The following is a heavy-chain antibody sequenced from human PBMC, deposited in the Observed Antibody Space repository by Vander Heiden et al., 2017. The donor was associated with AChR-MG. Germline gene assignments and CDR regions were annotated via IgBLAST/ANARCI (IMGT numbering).Heavy chain of an antibody. Sequence: QVQLVQSGAEVKKPGSSVKVSCKASGGTFSSYAISWVRQAPGQGLEWMGGIIPIFGTANYAQKFQGRVTITADKSTSTAYMELSSLRSEDTAVYYCARDRDFWSGYFGDNWFDPWGQGTLVTVSS. D-gene: IGHD3-3*01. V-gene: IGHV1-69*06. J-gene: IGHJ5*02. CDR1: GGTFSSYA. CDR3: ARDRDFWSGYFGDNWFDP. CDR2: IIPIFGTA.